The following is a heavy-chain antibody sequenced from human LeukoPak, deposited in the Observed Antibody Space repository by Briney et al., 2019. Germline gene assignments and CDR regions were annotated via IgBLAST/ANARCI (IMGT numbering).Heavy chain of an antibody. Sequence: GGSLRLSCAASGFTFSSYGMHWVRQAPGKGLEWVAFIRYDGSNKYYADSVKGRFTISRDNSKNTLYLQMNSLRAEDTAVYYCAKDSMWLLDKDGIDYWGQETLVTVSS. V-gene: IGHV3-30*02. J-gene: IGHJ4*02. CDR2: IRYDGSNK. CDR3: AKDSMWLLDKDGIDY. D-gene: IGHD5-12*01. CDR1: GFTFSSYG.